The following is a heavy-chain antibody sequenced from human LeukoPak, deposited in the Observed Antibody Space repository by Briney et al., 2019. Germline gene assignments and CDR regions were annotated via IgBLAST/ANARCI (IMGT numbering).Heavy chain of an antibody. CDR3: AKDRKYDYVWGSYAYYY. Sequence: GGSLRLSCAASGSTFSSYTMSWVRQAPGKGLEWVSTITTSDGNTYYADSVKGRFTVSRDNSKNTLFLQMNSLRAEDTAVYYCAKDRKYDYVWGSYAYYYWGQGTLVTVSS. CDR1: GSTFSSYT. V-gene: IGHV3-23*01. CDR2: ITTSDGNT. J-gene: IGHJ4*02. D-gene: IGHD3-16*01.